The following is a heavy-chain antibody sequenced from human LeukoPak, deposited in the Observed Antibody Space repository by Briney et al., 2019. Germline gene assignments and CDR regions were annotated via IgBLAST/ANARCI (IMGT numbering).Heavy chain of an antibody. J-gene: IGHJ4*02. CDR3: ARDQWAEYFDY. CDR1: GYTFTSYG. Sequence: PSVKVSCKASGYTFTSYGISWVRQAPGQGLEWMGWISAYNGNTNYAQKLQGRVTITTDTSTTTAYMELRSLRSDDTAVYYCARDQWAEYFDYWGQGTLVTVSS. V-gene: IGHV1-18*01. D-gene: IGHD2-8*01. CDR2: ISAYNGNT.